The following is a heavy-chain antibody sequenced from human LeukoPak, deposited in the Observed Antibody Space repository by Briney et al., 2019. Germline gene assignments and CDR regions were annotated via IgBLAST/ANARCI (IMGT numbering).Heavy chain of an antibody. CDR2: ISGSGGST. D-gene: IGHD3-10*01. CDR1: GFTFSSYA. J-gene: IGHJ6*02. CDR3: AKDHYGSGSYFFGAYYYGMDV. V-gene: IGHV3-23*01. Sequence: GGSLRLSCAASGFTFSSYAMSWVRQAPGKGLEWVSAISGSGGSTYYADSVKGRFTISRDNSKNTLYLQMNSLRAEDTAVYYCAKDHYGSGSYFFGAYYYGMDVWGQGTTVTVSS.